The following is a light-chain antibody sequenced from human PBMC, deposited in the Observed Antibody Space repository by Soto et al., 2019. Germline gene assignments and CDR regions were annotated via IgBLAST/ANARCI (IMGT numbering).Light chain of an antibody. CDR2: AAS. CDR1: QSISSY. CDR3: QQSYSTPLT. V-gene: IGKV1-39*01. Sequence: DIQRTQSPSSLSASVGDRVTIACRASQSISSYLNWYQQKPGKAPKLLIYAASSLQSGVPSRFSGSGSGTDFTLTISSLQPEDFATYYCQQSYSTPLTFGGGTKVEIK. J-gene: IGKJ4*01.